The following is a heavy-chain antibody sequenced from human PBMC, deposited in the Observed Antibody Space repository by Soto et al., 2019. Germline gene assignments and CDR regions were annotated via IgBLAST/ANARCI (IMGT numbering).Heavy chain of an antibody. Sequence: LRLSCAASGFTFSSYAMHWVRQAPGKGLEWVAVISYDGSNKYYADSVKGRFTISRDNSKNTLYLQMNSLRAEDTAVYYCARPQLRFLEWFNFDHWGQGTLVTVSS. D-gene: IGHD3-3*01. J-gene: IGHJ4*02. CDR3: ARPQLRFLEWFNFDH. CDR2: ISYDGSNK. CDR1: GFTFSSYA. V-gene: IGHV3-30-3*01.